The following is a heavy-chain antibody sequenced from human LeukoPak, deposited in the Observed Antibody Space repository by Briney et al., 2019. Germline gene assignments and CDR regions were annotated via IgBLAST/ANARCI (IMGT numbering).Heavy chain of an antibody. CDR2: MNPNSGNT. D-gene: IGHD1-26*01. V-gene: IGHV1-8*02. J-gene: IGHJ5*02. CDR1: GYTFTSYD. CDR3: ARDNSVGDVAWWFDP. Sequence: GASVKVSCKASGYTFTSYDINWVRQATGQGLEWMGWMNPNSGNTGYAQKFQGRVTMTRDMSTTTDYMELRSLRSADTAVYYCARDNSVGDVAWWFDPWGQGTLVTVSS.